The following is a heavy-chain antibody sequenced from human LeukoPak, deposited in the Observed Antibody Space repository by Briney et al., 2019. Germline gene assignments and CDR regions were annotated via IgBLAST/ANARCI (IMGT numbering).Heavy chain of an antibody. D-gene: IGHD2-15*01. CDR1: GGSISSYY. V-gene: IGHV4-59*01. Sequence: PSETLSLTCSVSGGSISSYYWSWIRQPPVKGLEWIGYISYSGNTNYNPSLKSRVTISVDTSKNQFSLKLSSVTAADTAVYYCTTRSTGVAATFDSWGQGALVTVSS. CDR2: ISYSGNT. CDR3: TTRSTGVAATFDS. J-gene: IGHJ4*02.